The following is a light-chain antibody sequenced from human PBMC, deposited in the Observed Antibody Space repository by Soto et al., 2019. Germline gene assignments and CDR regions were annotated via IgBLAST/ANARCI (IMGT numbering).Light chain of an antibody. Sequence: IQMTQSTSSLSASVGDSVTVTCRASQSINIYLNWYQQKPGKAPTLLIYGASSLQSGVPSRFTGGGSRTEFTLTISSLQPADFATYYCQQSYRSPYTFGQGTKLEIK. J-gene: IGKJ2*01. CDR2: GAS. CDR3: QQSYRSPYT. V-gene: IGKV1-39*01. CDR1: QSINIY.